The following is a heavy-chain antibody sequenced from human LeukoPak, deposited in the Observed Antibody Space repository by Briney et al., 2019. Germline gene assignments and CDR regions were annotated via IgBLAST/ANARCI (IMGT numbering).Heavy chain of an antibody. V-gene: IGHV4-59*01. CDR1: GGSLRSDY. CDR2: IYYSGTTSSGST. Sequence: SETLSLTCTVSGGSLRSDYWSWIRQPPGKGLEWIGYIYYSGTTSSGSTNYNPSLKSRVTISVDTTKSQFSLRVNSVTAADAAEYYCARGRTYATRFDYWGRGTLVTVSS. J-gene: IGHJ4*02. CDR3: ARGRTYATRFDY. D-gene: IGHD2-2*01.